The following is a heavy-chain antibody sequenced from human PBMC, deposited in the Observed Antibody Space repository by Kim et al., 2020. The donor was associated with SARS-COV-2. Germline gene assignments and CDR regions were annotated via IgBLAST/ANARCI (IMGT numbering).Heavy chain of an antibody. D-gene: IGHD3-3*01. V-gene: IGHV3-23*01. J-gene: IGHJ4*02. Sequence: GRLHISRDKSKNTLYLQMNSLRAEDTAVYYCAKDVLRFLEWSEGEGYFDYWGQGTLVTVSS. CDR3: AKDVLRFLEWSEGEGYFDY.